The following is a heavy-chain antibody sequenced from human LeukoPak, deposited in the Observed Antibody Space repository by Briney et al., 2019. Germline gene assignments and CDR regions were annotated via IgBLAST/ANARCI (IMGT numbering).Heavy chain of an antibody. D-gene: IGHD3-10*01. V-gene: IGHV5-51*01. CDR2: IYPGDSDT. CDR1: GYNFPGDW. CDR3: ARAGVRGVIQEIDP. Sequence: GESLKISCEGSGYNFPGDWIGWVRQMPGKGLEWMGIIYPGDSDTTYSPSFQGQVTISADKSISTAYLQWSSLKASDTAMYYCARAGVRGVIQEIDPWGQGTLVTVSS. J-gene: IGHJ5*02.